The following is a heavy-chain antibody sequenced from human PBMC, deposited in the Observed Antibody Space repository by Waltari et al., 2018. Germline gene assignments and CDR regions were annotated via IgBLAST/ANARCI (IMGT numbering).Heavy chain of an antibody. CDR3: ATMGVGRFDY. CDR2: IKEDGSEK. J-gene: IGHJ4*02. CDR1: GCTFCRSW. D-gene: IGHD2-8*01. Sequence: EVQLVESGGGLVQPGGSLRLPCAASGCTFCRSWMSWVRLAPGNGLEWVAKIKEDGSEKDYVDSVKGRFTISRDNAKNSLYLQMDSLRAEDTAVYYCATMGVGRFDYWGQGTLVTVSS. V-gene: IGHV3-7*01.